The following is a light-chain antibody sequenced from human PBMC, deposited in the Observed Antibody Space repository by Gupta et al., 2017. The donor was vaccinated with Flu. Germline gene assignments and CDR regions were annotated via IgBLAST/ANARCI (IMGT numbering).Light chain of an antibody. CDR1: QRISIY. CDR2: RAS. J-gene: IGKJ2*01. V-gene: IGKV1-39*01. Sequence: DIQLIQSPSTLPASAVDRVTITCRASQRISIYLDWYQQKPGKAPELLIFRASSLQGGVPSRFSGSGSGEDFTLTISGLQPGDSATYYCQQSYSNPYTFGQGTRLEI. CDR3: QQSYSNPYT.